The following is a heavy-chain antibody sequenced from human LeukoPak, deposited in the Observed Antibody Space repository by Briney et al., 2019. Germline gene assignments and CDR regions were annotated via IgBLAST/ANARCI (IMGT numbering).Heavy chain of an antibody. CDR3: SRDGKEGDNSAFDI. CDR1: GFTFTDYY. V-gene: IGHV3-11*01. CDR2: ISGSGSTI. J-gene: IGHJ3*02. Sequence: GGSLRLSCAASGFTFTDYYMGWIRQAPGKGLEWLSYISGSGSTIFYADSVKGRFTISRDNAKTSVDLQMNSLRTEDTAVYHCSRDGKEGDNSAFDIWGQGTIVTVSS. D-gene: IGHD3-22*01.